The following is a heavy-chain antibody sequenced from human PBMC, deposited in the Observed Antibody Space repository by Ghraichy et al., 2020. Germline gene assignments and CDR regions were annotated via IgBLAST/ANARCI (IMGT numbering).Heavy chain of an antibody. CDR3: ARGGTGVRRRYYYYYMDV. D-gene: IGHD1-1*01. CDR2: IKQDGSEK. CDR1: GFTFSSYW. V-gene: IGHV3-7*01. J-gene: IGHJ6*03. Sequence: GGSLRLSCAASGFTFSSYWMSWVRQAPGKGLEWVANIKQDGSEKYYVDSVKGRFTISRDNAKNSLYLQMNSLRAEDTAVYYCARGGTGVRRRYYYYYMDVWGKGTTVTVSS.